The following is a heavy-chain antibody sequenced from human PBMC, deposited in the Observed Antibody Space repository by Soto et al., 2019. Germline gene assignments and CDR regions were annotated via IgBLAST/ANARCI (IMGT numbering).Heavy chain of an antibody. CDR3: ARLSGSSPY. J-gene: IGHJ4*02. V-gene: IGHV4-39*01. CDR1: GGSISSSSYY. D-gene: IGHD3-10*01. CDR2: IYYSGST. Sequence: KTSETLSLTCTVSGGSISSSSYYWGWIRQPPGKGLEWIGSIYYSGSTYYNPSLKSRVTISVDTSKNQFSLKLSSVTAADTAVYYCARLSGSSPYWGQGTLVTVSS.